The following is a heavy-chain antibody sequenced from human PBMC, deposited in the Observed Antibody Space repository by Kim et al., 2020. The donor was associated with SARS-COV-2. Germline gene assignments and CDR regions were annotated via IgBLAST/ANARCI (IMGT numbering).Heavy chain of an antibody. Sequence: GGSLRLSCAVSGITFEKYAMHWVRQVPGKGLEWVSGITLDTNRIDYAASVKGRFTISRDAAKNSLYLQMSSLRAEDTALYYCTKDLTPGGAAVWGQGTAV. CDR1: GITFEKYA. V-gene: IGHV3-9*01. D-gene: IGHD2-15*01. CDR2: ITLDTNRI. CDR3: TKDLTPGGAAV. J-gene: IGHJ6*02.